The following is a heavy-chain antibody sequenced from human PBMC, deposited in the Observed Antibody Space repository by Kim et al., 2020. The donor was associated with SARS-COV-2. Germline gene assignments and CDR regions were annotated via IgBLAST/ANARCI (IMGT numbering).Heavy chain of an antibody. V-gene: IGHV3-7*03. J-gene: IGHJ2*01. D-gene: IGHD4-17*01. Sequence: GGSLRLSCAASGFTFSSYWMSWVRQAPGKGLEWVANIKQDGSEKYYVDSVKGRFTISRDNAKNSLYLQMNSLRAEDTAVYYCAREDTSGGDYGDYVALWYFDLWGRGTLVTVSS. CDR2: IKQDGSEK. CDR3: AREDTSGGDYGDYVALWYFDL. CDR1: GFTFSSYW.